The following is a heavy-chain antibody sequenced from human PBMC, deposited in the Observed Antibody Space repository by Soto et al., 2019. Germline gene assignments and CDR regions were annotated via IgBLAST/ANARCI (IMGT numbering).Heavy chain of an antibody. J-gene: IGHJ3*02. V-gene: IGHV1-2*04. CDR1: GYTFTGYY. D-gene: IGHD1-26*01. Sequence: ASVKVSCKASGYTFTGYYMHWVRQAPGQGLEWMGWINPNSGGTNYAQKFQGWVTMTRDTSISTAYMELSRLRSDDTAVYYCARGLRGSYYHDAFDIWGQGTMVTVSS. CDR2: INPNSGGT. CDR3: ARGLRGSYYHDAFDI.